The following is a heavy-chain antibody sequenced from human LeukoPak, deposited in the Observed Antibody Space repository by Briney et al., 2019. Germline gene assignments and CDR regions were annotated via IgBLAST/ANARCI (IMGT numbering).Heavy chain of an antibody. CDR3: ARVGYSSGWTLLDY. Sequence: GGSLRLSCAASGFTFSNAWMSWVRQAPGKGLEWVSSISSSSSYIYYAGSVKGRFTISRDNAKNSLFLQMNSLRAEDTAVYYCARVGYSSGWTLLDYWGQGTLVTVSS. V-gene: IGHV3-21*01. CDR2: ISSSSSYI. CDR1: GFTFSNAW. J-gene: IGHJ4*02. D-gene: IGHD6-19*01.